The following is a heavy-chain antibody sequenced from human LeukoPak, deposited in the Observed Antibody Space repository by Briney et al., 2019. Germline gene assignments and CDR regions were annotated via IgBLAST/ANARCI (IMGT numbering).Heavy chain of an antibody. CDR3: AKSGTSGLRFFDF. CDR1: GYTFTNSW. V-gene: IGHV5-51*01. J-gene: IGHJ4*02. D-gene: IGHD3-3*01. CDR2: IYPGDSDT. Sequence: GESLKISCRGSGYTFTNSWIGWVRQMPGKGLEWMGAIYPGDSDTRYSPSFQGQVTIPADKSINTAYLQWSSLKASDTAIYYCAKSGTSGLRFFDFWGQGSLVTVSS.